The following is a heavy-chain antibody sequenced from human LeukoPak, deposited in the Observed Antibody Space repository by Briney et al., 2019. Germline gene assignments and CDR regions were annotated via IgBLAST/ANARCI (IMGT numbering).Heavy chain of an antibody. V-gene: IGHV7-4-1*02. CDR2: INTNTGNP. D-gene: IGHD3-22*01. Sequence: ASVKVSCKASGYTLTSYAMNWVRQAPGQGLEWMGWINTNTGNPTYAQGFTGRFVFPLDTSVSTAYLQISSLKAEDTAVYYCARDLGGDYYDSSGYGFDYWGQGTLVTVSS. CDR3: ARDLGGDYYDSSGYGFDY. J-gene: IGHJ4*02. CDR1: GYTLTSYA.